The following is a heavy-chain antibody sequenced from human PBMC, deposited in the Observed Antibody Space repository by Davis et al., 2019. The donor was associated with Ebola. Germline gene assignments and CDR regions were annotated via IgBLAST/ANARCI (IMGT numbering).Heavy chain of an antibody. J-gene: IGHJ4*02. CDR2: IYYSGST. D-gene: IGHD3-22*01. CDR3: ARGLLVVVTLFDY. Sequence: PSETLSLTCTVSGGSISSSSYYWGWIRQPPGKGLEWIGSIYYSGSTYYNPSLKSRVTISVDTSKNQFSLELSSVTAADTAVYYCARGLLVVVTLFDYWGQGTLVTVSS. V-gene: IGHV4-39*01. CDR1: GGSISSSSYY.